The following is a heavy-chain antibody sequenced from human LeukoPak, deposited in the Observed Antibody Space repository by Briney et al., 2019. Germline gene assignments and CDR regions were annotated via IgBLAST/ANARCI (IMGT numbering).Heavy chain of an antibody. J-gene: IGHJ5*02. Sequence: ASVKVSCKASGYTFTGYYMHWVRQAPGQGLKWMGWINPNSGGTNYAQKFQGRVTMTRDTSISTAYMELSRLRSDDTAVYYCARGDGSGSSPGFDPWGQGTLVTVSS. CDR1: GYTFTGYY. CDR2: INPNSGGT. D-gene: IGHD3-10*01. V-gene: IGHV1-2*02. CDR3: ARGDGSGSSPGFDP.